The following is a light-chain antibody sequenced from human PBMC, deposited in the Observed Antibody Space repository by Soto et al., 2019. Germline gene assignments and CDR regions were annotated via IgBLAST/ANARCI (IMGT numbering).Light chain of an antibody. CDR3: QQYYSTPPT. J-gene: IGKJ1*01. V-gene: IGKV4-1*01. CDR1: QSVLYSSNNKNY. CDR2: WAS. Sequence: DIVMTQSPDSRAVSLGERATINCKSSQSVLYSSNNKNYLAWYQQKPGQPPQLLIYWASTRESGVPDRFSGSGSGTDFTLTISSLQAEDVAVYYCQQYYSTPPTFGQGTKVEIK.